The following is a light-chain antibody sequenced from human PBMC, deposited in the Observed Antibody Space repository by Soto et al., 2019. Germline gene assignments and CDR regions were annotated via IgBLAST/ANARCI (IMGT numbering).Light chain of an antibody. Sequence: QSALTQPPSVSGSPGQSVTISCTGTSSDVGGYNRVSWYQQPPGTAPKLIIYDVTKRPSGVPDRFSGSKSGNTASLTLSGLQAEDEADYYCCSYAGSYSWIFGGGTKLTVL. J-gene: IGLJ2*01. CDR2: DVT. V-gene: IGLV2-11*01. CDR3: CSYAGSYSWI. CDR1: SSDVGGYNR.